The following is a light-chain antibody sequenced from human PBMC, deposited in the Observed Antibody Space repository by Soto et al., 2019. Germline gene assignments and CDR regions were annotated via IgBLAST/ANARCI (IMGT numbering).Light chain of an antibody. V-gene: IGKV4-1*01. CDR3: QQYYSTPPYT. Sequence: DIVMTQSPDSLDVSLGERATINCKPSQSVLYSSNNKNYLAWYQQKPGQPPKLLIYWASTRESGVPDRFSGSGSGTDFTLTISSLQAEDVAVYYCQQYYSTPPYTFGQGTKLEIK. J-gene: IGKJ2*01. CDR1: QSVLYSSNNKNY. CDR2: WAS.